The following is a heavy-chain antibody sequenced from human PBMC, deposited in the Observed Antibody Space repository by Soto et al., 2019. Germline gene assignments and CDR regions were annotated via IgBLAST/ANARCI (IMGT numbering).Heavy chain of an antibody. CDR2: ISSSGRTI. J-gene: IGHJ4*02. V-gene: IGHV3-11*01. D-gene: IGHD3-3*01. CDR1: GFTFSDYY. CDR3: ATLGEFCSGYYPTTIDY. Sequence: QVQLVESGGGLVKPGGSLRLSCAASGFTFSDYYMSWIRQAPGKGLEWVSYISSSGRTIYYADSGKGRFTVSRDNAKNSLYLQMNGLRAEDAAVYYCATLGEFCSGYYPTTIDYWGQGNLVTVSS.